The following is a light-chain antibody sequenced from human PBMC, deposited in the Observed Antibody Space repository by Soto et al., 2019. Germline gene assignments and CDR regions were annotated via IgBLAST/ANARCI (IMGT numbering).Light chain of an antibody. J-gene: IGKJ3*01. Sequence: DIQMTQSPSSLSASVGDRVTITCRASQSISSYLNWYQQKPGKAPKLLIYAASSLQSGVPSRFSGSGSGTDFILTISSLQPEDFATYYCQQSYSTFTVGPGTKVDIK. CDR3: QQSYSTFT. V-gene: IGKV1-39*01. CDR1: QSISSY. CDR2: AAS.